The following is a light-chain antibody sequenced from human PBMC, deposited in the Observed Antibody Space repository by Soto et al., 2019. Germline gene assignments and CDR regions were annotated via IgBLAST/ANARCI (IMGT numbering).Light chain of an antibody. CDR3: QQYGSSPPT. Sequence: EILLTQSPGTLSLSPGETATLSCRASQTVNSNYLAWYQQKPGQAPRLLIYGTTTRATSVPDRFSGGGSGTAFTLTIVNLXXXXXXVXNXQQYGSSPPTFGGGTKVEIE. CDR1: QTVNSNY. J-gene: IGKJ4*01. CDR2: GTT. V-gene: IGKV3-20*01.